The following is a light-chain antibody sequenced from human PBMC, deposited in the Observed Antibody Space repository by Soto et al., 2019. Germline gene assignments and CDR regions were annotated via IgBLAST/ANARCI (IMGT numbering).Light chain of an antibody. CDR1: SSDVGGFNY. J-gene: IGLJ1*01. CDR2: DVT. V-gene: IGLV2-14*03. Sequence: QSALTQPASVSGSPGQSITISCTGTSSDVGGFNYVSWYQQHPGKAPKLMIYDVTNRPSGVSYRFSGSKSGNTASLTISGLQAEDEADYYCNSYPSSSTYVFGTGTKVNVL. CDR3: NSYPSSSTYV.